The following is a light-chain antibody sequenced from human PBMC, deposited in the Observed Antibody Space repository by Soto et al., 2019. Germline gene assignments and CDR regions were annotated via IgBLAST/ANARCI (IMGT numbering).Light chain of an antibody. CDR2: DAS. Sequence: DIQMTQSPSTLSASVGDRVTITCRASQSISSWLAWYQQKPGKAPKVLIFDASSLESGVPSRFSGSGSATEFTLTISSLQPDDFATYYCQQYSTYPWTFGQGTKVELK. CDR1: QSISSW. J-gene: IGKJ1*01. V-gene: IGKV1-5*01. CDR3: QQYSTYPWT.